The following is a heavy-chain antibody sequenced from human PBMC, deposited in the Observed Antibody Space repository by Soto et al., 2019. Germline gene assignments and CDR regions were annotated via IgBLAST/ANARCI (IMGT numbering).Heavy chain of an antibody. J-gene: IGHJ5*02. CDR1: GGSISSYY. CDR3: ARTPTGLLWFGELLDNWFDP. D-gene: IGHD3-10*01. CDR2: IYTSGST. V-gene: IGHV4-4*07. Sequence: SETLSLTCTVSGGSISSYYWSWIRQPAGKGLEWIGRIYTSGSTNYNPSLKSRVTMSVDASKNQFSLKLSSVTAADTAVYYCARTPTGLLWFGELLDNWFDPWGQGTLVTAPQ.